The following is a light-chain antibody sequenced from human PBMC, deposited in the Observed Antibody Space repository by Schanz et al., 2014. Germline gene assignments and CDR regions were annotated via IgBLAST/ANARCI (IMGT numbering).Light chain of an antibody. J-gene: IGKJ1*01. Sequence: EVVMTQSPATLSLSPGERATLSCRASQSVSSNLAWLQQKPGQAPRLLIYGASARATGIPARFSGSGSGTDFTLTISRLEPEDFAVYYCQHYSLSPLFGQGTKVDI. V-gene: IGKV3-15*01. CDR2: GAS. CDR1: QSVSSN. CDR3: QHYSLSPL.